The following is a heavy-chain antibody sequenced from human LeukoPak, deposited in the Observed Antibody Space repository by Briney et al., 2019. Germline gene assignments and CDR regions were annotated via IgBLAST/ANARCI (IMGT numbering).Heavy chain of an antibody. V-gene: IGHV4-34*01. CDR1: GGSFSGYY. Sequence: SETLSLTCAVYGGSFSGYYWSWIRQPPGKGLEWIGEINHSGSTNYNPSLKSRVTISVDTSKNQFSLKLSSVTAADTAVYYCARGYYDFWSGRSGRFDPRGQGTLVTVSS. CDR3: ARGYYDFWSGRSGRFDP. J-gene: IGHJ5*02. D-gene: IGHD3-3*01. CDR2: INHSGST.